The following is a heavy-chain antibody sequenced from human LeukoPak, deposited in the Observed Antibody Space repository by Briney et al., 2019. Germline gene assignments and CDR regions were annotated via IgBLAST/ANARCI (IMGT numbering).Heavy chain of an antibody. J-gene: IGHJ4*02. V-gene: IGHV4-59*01. CDR1: GGSISSYY. CDR2: IYYSGST. CDR3: ATGEMATISFDY. D-gene: IGHD5-24*01. Sequence: PSETLSLTCTVSGGSISSYYWSWIRQPPGKGLEWIGYIYYSGSTNYNPSLKSRVTISVDTSKNQFSLKLSSVTAADTAVYHCATGEMATISFDYWGQGTLVTVSS.